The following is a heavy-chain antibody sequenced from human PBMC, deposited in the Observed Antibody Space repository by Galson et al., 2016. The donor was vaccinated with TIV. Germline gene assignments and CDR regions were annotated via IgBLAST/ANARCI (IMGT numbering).Heavy chain of an antibody. D-gene: IGHD2-8*01. CDR1: GYSFTNYG. Sequence: SVKVSCKASGYSFTNYGIAWVRQAPGQGLEWMGWISTYNGYTDYAQKLQGRVTMTTDTTTSTADMELRSLRSDDTAMYYCARDPSYSGTNGLGHWGQGTLVIVSS. CDR3: ARDPSYSGTNGLGH. V-gene: IGHV1-18*01. J-gene: IGHJ4*02. CDR2: ISTYNGYT.